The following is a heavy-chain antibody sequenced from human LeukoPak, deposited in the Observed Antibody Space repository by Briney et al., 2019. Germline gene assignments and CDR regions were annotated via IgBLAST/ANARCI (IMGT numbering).Heavy chain of an antibody. V-gene: IGHV4-38-2*02. CDR2: IYHSGNT. J-gene: IGHJ2*01. D-gene: IGHD2-2*01. Sequence: SETLSLTCTVSGYSISSGYYWGWIRQPPGKGLEWIGSIYHSGNTYYNPSLKSRVTISVDTSKNQFSLKLSSVTAADTAVYYCARDGRYCSSTSCSNWYFDLWGRGTLVTVSS. CDR1: GYSISSGYY. CDR3: ARDGRYCSSTSCSNWYFDL.